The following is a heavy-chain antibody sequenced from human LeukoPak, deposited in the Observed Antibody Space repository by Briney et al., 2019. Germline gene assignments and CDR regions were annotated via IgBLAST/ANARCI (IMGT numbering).Heavy chain of an antibody. CDR1: GLTFSSYW. CDR2: INSDGSSA. CDR3: ARESGYSSGWSLDY. V-gene: IGHV3-74*01. J-gene: IGHJ4*02. Sequence: PGGSLRLSCAASGLTFSSYWMHWVRQAPGKGLVWVSGINSDGSSASYADSVKGRFTISRDNAKNTLYLQMNSLRAEDTAVYYCARESGYSSGWSLDYWGQGTLVTVSS. D-gene: IGHD6-19*01.